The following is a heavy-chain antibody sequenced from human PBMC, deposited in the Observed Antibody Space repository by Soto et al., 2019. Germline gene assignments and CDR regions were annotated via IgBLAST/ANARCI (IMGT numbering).Heavy chain of an antibody. CDR1: GFTFSSYS. CDR2: ISSSSSTI. J-gene: IGHJ4*02. Sequence: GGSLRLSCAASGFTFSSYSMNWVRQAPGKGLEWVSFISSSSSTIYYADSVKGRFTISRDNAKNSLYLQMNSLRDEDTAVYYCASLGEEAYYDSSGSPDYWGQGTLVTVSS. V-gene: IGHV3-48*02. CDR3: ASLGEEAYYDSSGSPDY. D-gene: IGHD3-22*01.